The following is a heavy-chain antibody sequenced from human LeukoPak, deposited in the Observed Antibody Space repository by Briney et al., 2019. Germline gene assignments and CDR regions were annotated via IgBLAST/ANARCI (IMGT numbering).Heavy chain of an antibody. J-gene: IGHJ4*02. D-gene: IGHD3-9*01. CDR2: ISSSSRYI. CDR1: GFTFSSYS. Sequence: GGSLRLSCAASGFTFSSYSMNWVRQAPGKGLEWVSSISSSSRYIYYADSVKGRFTISRDNAKNSLYLQMNSLRAEDAAVYYCARGGSDILTQHDYWGQGTLVTVSS. V-gene: IGHV3-21*01. CDR3: ARGGSDILTQHDY.